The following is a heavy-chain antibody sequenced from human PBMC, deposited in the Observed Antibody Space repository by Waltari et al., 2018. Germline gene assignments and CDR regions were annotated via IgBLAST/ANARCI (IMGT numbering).Heavy chain of an antibody. J-gene: IGHJ4*02. Sequence: EVQLVESGGGLVQPGGSLRLSCAASGFTFSSYWMHWVRQAPGKGLVWVSRINSDGRSTNYAESVKGRCTISRDNAKNTLYLQMNSLRVDDTAVYYCARRSVGAAPYYFDYWGQGTLVTVSS. CDR1: GFTFSSYW. V-gene: IGHV3-74*01. CDR2: INSDGRST. D-gene: IGHD1-26*01. CDR3: ARRSVGAAPYYFDY.